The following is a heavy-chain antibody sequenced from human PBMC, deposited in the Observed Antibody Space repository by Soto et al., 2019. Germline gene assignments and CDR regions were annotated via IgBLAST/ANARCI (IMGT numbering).Heavy chain of an antibody. CDR3: ATRDTGRVY. CDR1: GVSISSHDW. V-gene: IGHV4-4*02. Sequence: QVQLQESGPGLVKPSGTLSLTCAVSGVSISSHDWWTWVRQPPGKGLEWIGESHQSGNTNYNSSLVSRVTISLDKSKNQFSLQLSSVTVADTAVYYCATRDTGRVYWGQGTLVTVSS. D-gene: IGHD5-18*01. J-gene: IGHJ4*02. CDR2: SHQSGNT.